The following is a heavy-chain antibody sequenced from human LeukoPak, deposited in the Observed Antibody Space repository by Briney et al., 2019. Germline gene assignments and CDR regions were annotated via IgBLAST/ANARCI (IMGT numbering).Heavy chain of an antibody. D-gene: IGHD3-22*01. CDR1: GGSISSGGYY. CDR3: ARVASTVLTPNWFDP. Sequence: PSQTLSLTCTVSGGSISSGGYYWSWIRQPPGKGLEWIGYIYHSGSTYYNPSLKSRVTISVDTSKNQFSLKLSSVTAADTAVYYCARVASTVLTPNWFDPWGQGTLVTVSS. V-gene: IGHV4-30-2*01. J-gene: IGHJ5*02. CDR2: IYHSGST.